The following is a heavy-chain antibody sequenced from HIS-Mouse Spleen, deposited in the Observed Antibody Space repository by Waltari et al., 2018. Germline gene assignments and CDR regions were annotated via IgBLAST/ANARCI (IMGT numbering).Heavy chain of an antibody. CDR3: ARLRYSSSWLEYFQH. D-gene: IGHD6-13*01. CDR1: GNSFTSYW. Sequence: EVQLVQSGAEVKKPGESLKISCKGSGNSFTSYWIGWVRQMPGKGLEWMGIIHPGDSDTRYSPSFQGQVTISADKSISTAYLQWSSLKASDTAMYYCARLRYSSSWLEYFQHWGQGTLVTVSS. CDR2: IHPGDSDT. J-gene: IGHJ1*01. V-gene: IGHV5-51*03.